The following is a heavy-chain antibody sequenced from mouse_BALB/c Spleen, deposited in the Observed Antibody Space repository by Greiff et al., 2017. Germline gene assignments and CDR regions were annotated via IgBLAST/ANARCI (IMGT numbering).Heavy chain of an antibody. J-gene: IGHJ2*01. CDR2: ISYSGST. D-gene: IGHD1-1*01. CDR3: ARAPLLRGYFDY. Sequence: VQLKESGPGLVKPSQSLSLTCTVTGYSITSDYAWNWIRQFPGNKLEWMGYISYSGSTSYNPSLKSRISITRDTSKNQFFLQLNSVTTEDTATYYCARAPLLRGYFDYWGQGTTLTVSS. V-gene: IGHV3-2*02. CDR1: GYSITSDYA.